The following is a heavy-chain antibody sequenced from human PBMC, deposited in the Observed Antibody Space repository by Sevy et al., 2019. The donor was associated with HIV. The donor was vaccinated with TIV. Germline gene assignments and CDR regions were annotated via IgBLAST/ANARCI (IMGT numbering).Heavy chain of an antibody. CDR3: AKAPPGHCSSGSCPRAYYYYGMDV. V-gene: IGHV3-23*01. CDR1: GLTLSSYA. Sequence: AGSLRLSCADSGLTLSSYAMNWVRQAPGKGLEWVSAISGRGGSTYYADSVEGRFTISRDNSKNTLYLQMNSLRAEDTAVYYCAKAPPGHCSSGSCPRAYYYYGMDVWGQGTTVTVSS. D-gene: IGHD2-15*01. J-gene: IGHJ6*02. CDR2: ISGRGGST.